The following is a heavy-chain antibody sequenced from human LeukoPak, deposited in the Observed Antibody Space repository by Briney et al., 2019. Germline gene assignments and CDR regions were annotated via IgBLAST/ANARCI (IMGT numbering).Heavy chain of an antibody. Sequence: PGGSLRLSCAASGFSFSSNWMHWVRQSPGEGLVWVSRINTVGDKSNYVDSVKGRFTISRDNAKDTLFLQMDSLRVEDTAVYFCTRGSSRRADPFDFWGQGTLVTVSS. D-gene: IGHD6-6*01. V-gene: IGHV3-74*01. CDR3: TRGSSRRADPFDF. CDR2: INTVGDKS. CDR1: GFSFSSNW. J-gene: IGHJ4*02.